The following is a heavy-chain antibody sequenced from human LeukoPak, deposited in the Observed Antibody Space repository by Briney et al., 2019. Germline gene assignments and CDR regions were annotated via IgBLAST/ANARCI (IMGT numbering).Heavy chain of an antibody. Sequence: PGGSLRLFCAASGFTFSNYGMHWVRQAPGKGLEWVAIIWYDGSNKYYADSVKGRFIISRDNSKNTLYLQMNSLRAEDTAVYYCARDRDVYSSRWNRNFAYWGQGTLVTVSA. D-gene: IGHD6-13*01. CDR1: GFTFSNYG. CDR2: IWYDGSNK. CDR3: ARDRDVYSSRWNRNFAY. V-gene: IGHV3-33*01. J-gene: IGHJ4*02.